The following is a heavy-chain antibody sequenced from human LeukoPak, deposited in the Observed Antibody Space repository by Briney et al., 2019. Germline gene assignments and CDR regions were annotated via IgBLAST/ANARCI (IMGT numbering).Heavy chain of an antibody. J-gene: IGHJ4*02. V-gene: IGHV3-30*18. CDR1: GFTFSSYG. Sequence: PGGSLRLSCAASGFTFSSYGMHWVRQAPGKGLEWVAVISYDGSNKYYADSVKGRFTISRDNSKNTLYLQMNSLRAEDTAVYYCAKDPRYNWNYWGQGTLVTVSS. CDR2: ISYDGSNK. D-gene: IGHD1-20*01. CDR3: AKDPRYNWNY.